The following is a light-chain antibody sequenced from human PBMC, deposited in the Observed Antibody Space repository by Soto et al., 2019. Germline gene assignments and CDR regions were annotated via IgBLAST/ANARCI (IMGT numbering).Light chain of an antibody. J-gene: IGLJ3*02. CDR1: SSDIGSKNF. CDR2: GVT. CDR3: SSYSTSYTGV. V-gene: IGLV2-14*01. Sequence: QSALTQPASVSGSPGQSITISCTGTSSDIGSKNFVSWHQERPGKAPKFIIYGVTTRPSGVSNRFSGSKSGNTASLTISGLQADDEADYYCSSYSTSYTGVFGGGTKLTVL.